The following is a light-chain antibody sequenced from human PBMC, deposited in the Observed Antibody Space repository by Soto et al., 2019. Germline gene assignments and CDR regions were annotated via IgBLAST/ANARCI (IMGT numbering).Light chain of an antibody. Sequence: QSALTQSPSASGSPGQSVTLSCTGTSSDVGAYNYVSWYQQHPGKAPKLVIYEVSKRPSGVPDRFSGSQSGNTASLTVSGLQAEDEADYYCSSYAGSDNLVFGGGTKLTVL. CDR3: SSYAGSDNLV. J-gene: IGLJ3*02. V-gene: IGLV2-8*01. CDR2: EVS. CDR1: SSDVGAYNY.